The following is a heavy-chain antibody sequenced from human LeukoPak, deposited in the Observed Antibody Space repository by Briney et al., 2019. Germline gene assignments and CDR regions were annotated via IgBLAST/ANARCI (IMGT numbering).Heavy chain of an antibody. Sequence: GGSLRLSCAASGFTFSSYWMNWVRQAPGKGLEWVANINQDGSEKYYVDSVKGRFTISRDNAKNSLYLQMNSLRAEDTAVYYCAKGSGSSCYSPCDYWGQGILVTVSS. CDR2: INQDGSEK. CDR3: AKGSGSSCYSPCDY. CDR1: GFTFSSYW. J-gene: IGHJ4*02. D-gene: IGHD2-15*01. V-gene: IGHV3-7*03.